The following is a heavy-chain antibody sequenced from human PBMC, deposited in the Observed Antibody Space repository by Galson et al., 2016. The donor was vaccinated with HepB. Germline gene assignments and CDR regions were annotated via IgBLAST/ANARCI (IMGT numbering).Heavy chain of an antibody. V-gene: IGHV3-73*01. D-gene: IGHD6-13*01. CDR1: GFTFSGSA. Sequence: SLRLSCAASGFTFSGSAMHWVRQASGKGLEWVGRIRTKPNNYATSYAASVKGRFVISRDDSKNSAYLQVNSLKTEDTAIYYCTRRIGSSRYIFDYWGQGTLVTVSS. CDR2: IRTKPNNYAT. CDR3: TRRIGSSRYIFDY. J-gene: IGHJ4*02.